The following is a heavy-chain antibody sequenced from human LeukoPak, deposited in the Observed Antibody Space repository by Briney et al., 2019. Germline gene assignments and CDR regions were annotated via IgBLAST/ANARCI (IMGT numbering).Heavy chain of an antibody. D-gene: IGHD6-13*01. CDR2: IRYDGSEK. Sequence: PGGSLRLSCAASGFTFSNYGMDWVRQAPGKGLEWVAFIRYDGSEKDYMDSVKGRFTISRDNAKNSLYLQMNSLRAEDTAVYYCARDIEAAGLFLDYWGQGTLVTVSS. CDR3: ARDIEAAGLFLDY. CDR1: GFTFSNYG. V-gene: IGHV3-30*02. J-gene: IGHJ4*02.